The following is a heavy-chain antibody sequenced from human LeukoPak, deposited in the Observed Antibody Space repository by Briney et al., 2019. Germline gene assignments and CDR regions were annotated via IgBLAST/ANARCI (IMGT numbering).Heavy chain of an antibody. D-gene: IGHD6-13*01. CDR3: ARNGGYSSSWFTLDY. CDR2: IYYSGST. Sequence: PSETLSLTCTVSGGSISSYYWSWIRQPPGKGLEWIGYIYYSGSTNYNPSLKSRVTISVDTSKNQFSLKLSSVTAADTAVYYCARNGGYSSSWFTLDYWGQRTLVTVSS. J-gene: IGHJ4*02. V-gene: IGHV4-59*01. CDR1: GGSISSYY.